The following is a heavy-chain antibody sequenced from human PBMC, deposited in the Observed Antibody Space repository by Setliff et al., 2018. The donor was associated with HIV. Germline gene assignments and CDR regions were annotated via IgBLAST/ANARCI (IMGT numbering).Heavy chain of an antibody. CDR2: IYDSHFT. V-gene: IGHV4-59*01. Sequence: SETLSLTCTVSGGSISLYYWSWIRQPPGKGLEWIGYIYDSHFTNYNPSLQSRVSISVGTSKNQLSLKLNSVTAADTAVYYCARDSSGYYRYWGQGTLVTVSS. CDR3: ARDSSGYYRY. CDR1: GGSISLYY. D-gene: IGHD3-22*01. J-gene: IGHJ4*02.